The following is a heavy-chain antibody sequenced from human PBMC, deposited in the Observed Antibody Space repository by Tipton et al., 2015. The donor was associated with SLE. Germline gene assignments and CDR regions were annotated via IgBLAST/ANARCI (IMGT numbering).Heavy chain of an antibody. D-gene: IGHD3-16*02. V-gene: IGHV4-61*09. Sequence: TLSLTCTVSGGSISSGSYYWSWIRQPAGKGLEWIGHTYNSGSTNYNPTLKSRVTMSVDTSKNQFSLKLSSVTAADTAVYYCARVQGIWGSYRYVFDYWGQGTLVTVSS. J-gene: IGHJ4*02. CDR1: GGSISSGSYY. CDR2: TYNSGST. CDR3: ARVQGIWGSYRYVFDY.